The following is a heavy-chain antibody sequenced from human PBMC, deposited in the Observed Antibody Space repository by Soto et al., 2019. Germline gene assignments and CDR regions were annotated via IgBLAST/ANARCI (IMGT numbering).Heavy chain of an antibody. Sequence: PSETLSLTCTVSGGSISSGDYYWSWIRQPPGKGLEWIGYIYYSGSTYYNPSLKSRVTISVDTSKNQFSLKLSSVTAADTAVYYCASVGAFRATTTAYWRHAPLVTV. CDR3: ASVGAFRATTTAY. J-gene: IGHJ4*01. CDR1: GGSISSGDYY. D-gene: IGHD1-1*01. V-gene: IGHV4-30-4*01. CDR2: IYYSGST.